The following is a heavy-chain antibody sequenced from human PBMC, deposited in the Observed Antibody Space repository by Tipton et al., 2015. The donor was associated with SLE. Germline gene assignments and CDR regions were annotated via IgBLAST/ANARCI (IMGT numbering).Heavy chain of an antibody. V-gene: IGHV3-23*01. D-gene: IGHD6-13*01. J-gene: IGHJ6*02. Sequence: GSLRLSCAASGFTFSSYAMSWVRQAPGKGLEWVSAISGSGGSTYYADSVKGRFTISRDNSKNTLYLQMNSLRAEDTAVYYCAKCEQQLVLYYYYGMDVWGQGTTVTVPS. CDR1: GFTFSSYA. CDR2: ISGSGGST. CDR3: AKCEQQLVLYYYYGMDV.